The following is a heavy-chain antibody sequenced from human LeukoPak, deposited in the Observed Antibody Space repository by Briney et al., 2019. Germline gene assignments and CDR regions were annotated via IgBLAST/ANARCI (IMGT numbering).Heavy chain of an antibody. CDR1: GGSISSYH. CDR2: IYYSGST. V-gene: IGHV4-59*01. Sequence: PSETLSLTCTVSGGSISSYHWSWIRQPPGKGLEWIGYIYYSGSTNYNPSLKSRVTISVDTSKNQFSLKLSSVTAADTAVYYCARDLERDYYYYMDVWGKGTTVTVSS. CDR3: ARDLERDYYYYMDV. J-gene: IGHJ6*03. D-gene: IGHD3-3*01.